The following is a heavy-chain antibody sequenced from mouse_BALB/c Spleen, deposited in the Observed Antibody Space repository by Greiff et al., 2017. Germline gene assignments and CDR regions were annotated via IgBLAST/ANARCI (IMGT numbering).Heavy chain of an antibody. D-gene: IGHD2-4*01. Sequence: EVQRVESGGGLVKLGGSLKLSCAASGFTFSSYYMSWVRQTPEKRLELVAAINSNGGSTYYPDTVKGRFTISRDNAKNTLYLQMSSLKSEDTALYYCARDNDGVAMDYWGQGTSVTVSS. CDR2: INSNGGST. J-gene: IGHJ4*01. V-gene: IGHV5-6-2*01. CDR1: GFTFSSYY. CDR3: ARDNDGVAMDY.